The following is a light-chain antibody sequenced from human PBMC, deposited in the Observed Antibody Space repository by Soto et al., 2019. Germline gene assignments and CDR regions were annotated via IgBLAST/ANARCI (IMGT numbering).Light chain of an antibody. J-gene: IGLJ2*01. Sequence: QSALTQPASVSGSAGQSITICCTGTSSDVGAYNYVSWYQQHPGKVPKLIIYEVTNRPSGVSHRFSGAKSGNTASLTISGLQADDEADYYCSSYARTSTLVFGGGTKLTVL. V-gene: IGLV2-14*01. CDR2: EVT. CDR1: SSDVGAYNY. CDR3: SSYARTSTLV.